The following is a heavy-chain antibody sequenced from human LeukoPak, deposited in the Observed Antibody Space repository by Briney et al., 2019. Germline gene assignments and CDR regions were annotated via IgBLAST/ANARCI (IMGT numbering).Heavy chain of an antibody. CDR2: INPNSGGT. Sequence: ASVKVSCKASGYAFTGYYMHWVRQAPGQGLEWMGWINPNSGGTNYAQKFQGRVTMTRDTSISTAYLELSRLRSEDTAVYYCARAGGYSYGYLDHDGNWFDPWGQGTLVTVSS. D-gene: IGHD5-18*01. V-gene: IGHV1-2*02. CDR1: GYAFTGYY. CDR3: ARAGGYSYGYLDHDGNWFDP. J-gene: IGHJ5*02.